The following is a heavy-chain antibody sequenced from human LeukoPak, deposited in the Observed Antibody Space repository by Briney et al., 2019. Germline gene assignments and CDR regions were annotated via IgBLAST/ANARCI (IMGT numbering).Heavy chain of an antibody. CDR2: ISWNSGSI. Sequence: GRSLRPSCAASGFTFDDYAMHWVRQAPGKGLEWVSGISWNSGSIGYADSVKGRFTISRDNAKNSLYLQMSSLRSEDTAVYYCARGRILKRRGYSGYDGDAFDIWGQGTMVTVSS. J-gene: IGHJ3*02. D-gene: IGHD5-12*01. V-gene: IGHV3-9*01. CDR3: ARGRILKRRGYSGYDGDAFDI. CDR1: GFTFDDYA.